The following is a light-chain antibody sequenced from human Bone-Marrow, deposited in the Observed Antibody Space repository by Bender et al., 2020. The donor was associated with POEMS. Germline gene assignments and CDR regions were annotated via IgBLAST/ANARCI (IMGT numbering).Light chain of an antibody. V-gene: IGLV3-1*01. CDR3: QAWDTSSQAV. Sequence: SFDLPNQPPLSFSPGQPPTIPCPGEKFQGNSPSGYKQKPGQSPVLVILQDRKRPSGIPERFSGSKSGNTATLTISGTQTMDEADYYCQAWDTSSQAVFGGGTKLTVL. J-gene: IGLJ2*01. CDR1: KFQGNS. CDR2: QDR.